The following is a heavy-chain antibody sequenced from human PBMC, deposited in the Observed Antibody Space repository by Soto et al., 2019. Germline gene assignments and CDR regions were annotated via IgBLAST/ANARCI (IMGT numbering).Heavy chain of an antibody. Sequence: QVQLVESGGGVVQPGRSLRLSCAASGFTFSSYAMHWVRQAPGKGLEWVAVISYDGSNKYYADSVKGRFTISRDNSKNTLYLQMNSLRAEDTAVYYCARDKSGTTLYYYGMDGWGQGNTVTVSS. CDR1: GFTFSSYA. CDR3: ARDKSGTTLYYYGMDG. D-gene: IGHD1-7*01. CDR2: ISYDGSNK. V-gene: IGHV3-30-3*01. J-gene: IGHJ6*02.